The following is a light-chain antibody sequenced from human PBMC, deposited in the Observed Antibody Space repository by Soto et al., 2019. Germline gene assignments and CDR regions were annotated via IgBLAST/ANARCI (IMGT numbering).Light chain of an antibody. CDR1: SSDVGGYNY. J-gene: IGLJ1*01. V-gene: IGLV2-14*01. CDR2: DVS. Sequence: QSALTQPASVSGSPGQSITISCTGTSSDVGGYNYVSWYQQHPGKAPKLMIYDVSNRPSGVSNRFSGSKSGNTASLAISGLQAEDKADYYCSSYTSSSTYVFGTGNKVTVL. CDR3: SSYTSSSTYV.